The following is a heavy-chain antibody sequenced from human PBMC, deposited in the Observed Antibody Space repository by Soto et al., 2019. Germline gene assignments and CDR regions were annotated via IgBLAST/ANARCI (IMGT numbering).Heavy chain of an antibody. CDR1: GDSVSSNSVA. Sequence: QTLSLTCVISGDSVSSNSVAWNWIRQSPSRGLEWLGRTYYRSEWNNDYAPSVKSRIMINPDTSKNQFSLQLNSVTPEDTAVYYCARGRTAGYYYYGMDVWSHGPTVTVSS. CDR3: ARGRTAGYYYYGMDV. J-gene: IGHJ6*02. V-gene: IGHV6-1*01. CDR2: TYYRSEWNN.